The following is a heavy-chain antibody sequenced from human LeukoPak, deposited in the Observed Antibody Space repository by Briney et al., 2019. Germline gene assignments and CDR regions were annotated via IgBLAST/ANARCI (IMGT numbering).Heavy chain of an antibody. Sequence: ASVKVSCKASGYTFTSYGISWVRQAPGQGLEWMGWISAYNGNTNYAQKLQGRVTMTTDTSTSTAYMELGSLRSDDTAVYYCARDRRQWLVLDAFDIWGQGTMVTVSS. CDR2: ISAYNGNT. V-gene: IGHV1-18*01. D-gene: IGHD6-19*01. CDR1: GYTFTSYG. CDR3: ARDRRQWLVLDAFDI. J-gene: IGHJ3*02.